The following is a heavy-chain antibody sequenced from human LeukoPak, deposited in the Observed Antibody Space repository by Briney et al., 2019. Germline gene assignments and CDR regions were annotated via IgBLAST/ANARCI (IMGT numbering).Heavy chain of an antibody. Sequence: ASVKVSCKASGYTFTNYGVNWVRQAPGQGLEWMGWISVFNGNTHYAQKVQGRVTMTTDTSTSTAYMELRSLRSEDTAVYYCADTVVDTDYYYYYMDVWGKGTTVTVSS. CDR1: GYTFTNYG. CDR3: ADTVVDTDYYYYYMDV. V-gene: IGHV1-18*01. CDR2: ISVFNGNT. J-gene: IGHJ6*03. D-gene: IGHD4-23*01.